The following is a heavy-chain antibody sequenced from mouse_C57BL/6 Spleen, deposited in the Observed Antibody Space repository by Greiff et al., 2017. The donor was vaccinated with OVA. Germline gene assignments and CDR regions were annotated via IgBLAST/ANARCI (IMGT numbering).Heavy chain of an antibody. J-gene: IGHJ2*01. CDR1: GYTFTDYE. V-gene: IGHV1-15*01. CDR2: IDPETGGT. CDR3: TSDLY. Sequence: QVHVKQSGAELVRPGASVTLSCKASGYTFTDYEMHWVKQTPVHGLEWIGAIDPETGGTAYNQKFKGKAILTADKSSSTAYMELRSLTSEDSAVYYCTSDLYWGQGTTLTVSS.